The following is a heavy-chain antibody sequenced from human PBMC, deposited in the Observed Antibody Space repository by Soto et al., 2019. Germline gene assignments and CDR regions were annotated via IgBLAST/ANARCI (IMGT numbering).Heavy chain of an antibody. J-gene: IGHJ3*01. Sequence: ASVKVSCKVSGYTLTELSMHWVRQAPGKGLEWVGGFDPEDGETIYAQKFQGRVTMTEDTSTDTAYMELSSLRSGDTAVYYCATLFSSITGTRYAFDFWGQGTLVTVS. CDR3: ATLFSSITGTRYAFDF. D-gene: IGHD1-7*01. CDR2: FDPEDGET. V-gene: IGHV1-24*01. CDR1: GYTLTELS.